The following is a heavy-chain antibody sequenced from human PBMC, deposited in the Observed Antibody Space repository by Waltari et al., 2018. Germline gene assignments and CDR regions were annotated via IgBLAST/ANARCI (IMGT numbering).Heavy chain of an antibody. J-gene: IGHJ3*01. V-gene: IGHV1-69*14. Sequence: QVHLVQSGAEVKKPGSSVRVSCKASGGTFSSYVFNWVRQAPGQGLEWMGGIIPIFGTPIYAQKFQGRVTITADTSTTTAYMELSSLRFEDTAVYYCARDPKGTTVIYDAFDLWGQGTMVSVSS. CDR1: GGTFSSYV. CDR3: ARDPKGTTVIYDAFDL. CDR2: IIPIFGTP. D-gene: IGHD4-17*01.